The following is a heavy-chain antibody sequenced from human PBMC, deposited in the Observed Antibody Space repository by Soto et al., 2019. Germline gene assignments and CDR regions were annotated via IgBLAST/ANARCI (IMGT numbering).Heavy chain of an antibody. J-gene: IGHJ6*02. CDR2: IYYSGIT. V-gene: IGHV4-59*01. D-gene: IGHD1-20*01. CDR1: GGSISSYY. Sequence: PSENLSLTCTVSGGSISSYYWSWIRQPPGKGLEWIGYIYYSGITNYNPSLKSRVTISVDTSKNQFSLKLSSVTAADTAVYYCARYKSNYYYGLDVWGQGTTVTVCS. CDR3: ARYKSNYYYGLDV.